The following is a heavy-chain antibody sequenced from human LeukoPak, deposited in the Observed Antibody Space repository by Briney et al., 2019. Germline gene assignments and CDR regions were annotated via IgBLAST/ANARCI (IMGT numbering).Heavy chain of an antibody. CDR1: GGSFTGYY. D-gene: IGHD3-16*01. CDR2: INPSGST. CDR3: AREGYGLRFDY. V-gene: IGHV4-34*01. Sequence: SDTLSLTCAVSGGSFTGYYRSWVRQPPGQGLEWMGEINPSGSTNYNPSLKSRVTISVDTSKNQFSLELSSVSAADTAVYYCAREGYGLRFDYWGQGTLVTVSS. J-gene: IGHJ4*02.